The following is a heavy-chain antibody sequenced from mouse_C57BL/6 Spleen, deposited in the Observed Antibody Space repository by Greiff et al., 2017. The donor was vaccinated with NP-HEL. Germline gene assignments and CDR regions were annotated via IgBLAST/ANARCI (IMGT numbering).Heavy chain of an antibody. CDR1: GFSLTSYG. V-gene: IGHV2-2*01. Sequence: VQLQESGPGLVQPSQSLSITCTVSGFSLTSYGVHWVRQSPGKGLEWLGVIWSGGSTDYNAAFISRLSISKDNSKSQVFFKMNSLQADDTAIYYCARGDGYPLDYWGQGTTLTVSS. CDR2: IWSGGST. J-gene: IGHJ2*01. D-gene: IGHD2-3*01. CDR3: ARGDGYPLDY.